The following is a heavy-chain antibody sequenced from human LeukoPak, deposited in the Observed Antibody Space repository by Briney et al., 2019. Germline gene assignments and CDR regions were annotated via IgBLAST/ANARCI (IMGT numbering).Heavy chain of an antibody. Sequence: GGSLRLSCAASGFTFSNSGMSWVRQAPGKGLEWVSTLSGSGITTYYADSVKGRFTISRDNSKNTLYLQMNSLRAEDTAVYYCAKGIYSSGWSYFDYWGHGTLVTVSS. J-gene: IGHJ4*01. CDR2: LSGSGITT. CDR1: GFTFSNSG. D-gene: IGHD6-19*01. CDR3: AKGIYSSGWSYFDY. V-gene: IGHV3-23*01.